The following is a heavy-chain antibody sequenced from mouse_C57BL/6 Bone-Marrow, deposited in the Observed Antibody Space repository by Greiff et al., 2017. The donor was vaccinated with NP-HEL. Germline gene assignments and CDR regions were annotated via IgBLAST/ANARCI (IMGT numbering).Heavy chain of an antibody. CDR2: ISSGGSYT. D-gene: IGHD3-2*02. CDR3: ARHGEQLRLPSY. V-gene: IGHV5-6*01. CDR1: GFTFSSYG. J-gene: IGHJ3*01. Sequence: EVQGVESGGDLVKPGGSLKLSCAASGFTFSSYGMSWVRQTPDKRLEWVATISSGGSYTYYPDSVKGRFTISRDNAKNTLYLQMSSLKSEDTAMYYCARHGEQLRLPSYWGQGTLVTVSA.